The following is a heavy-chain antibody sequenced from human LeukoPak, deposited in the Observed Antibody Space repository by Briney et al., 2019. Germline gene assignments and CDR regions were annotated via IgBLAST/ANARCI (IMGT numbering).Heavy chain of an antibody. D-gene: IGHD3-22*01. J-gene: IGHJ4*02. CDR1: GFTFSSYA. Sequence: GGSLRLSCAASGFTFSSYAMSWVRQAPGKGLEWVSAISGSGGSTYYADSVKGRFTISRDNSKSTLYLQMNSLRAEDTAVYYCAKDRGLYYDSSGFPLLNWGQGTLVTVSS. CDR2: ISGSGGST. CDR3: AKDRGLYYDSSGFPLLN. V-gene: IGHV3-23*01.